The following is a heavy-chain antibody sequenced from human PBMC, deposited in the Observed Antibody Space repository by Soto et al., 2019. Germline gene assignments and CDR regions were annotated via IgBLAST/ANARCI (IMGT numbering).Heavy chain of an antibody. Sequence: QVQLQESGPGLVKPSQTLSLTCTVSGASINSGGYSWTWIRQPPGEGLEWIGYFSHTGGTYYNPSSKSRVIISIDGSKNHLSLKLKSVTAADTAVYYCARLNGDPDSWDQGTLVTVSS. V-gene: IGHV4-30-2*01. CDR1: GASINSGGYS. CDR3: ARLNGDPDS. J-gene: IGHJ4*02. CDR2: FSHTGGT. D-gene: IGHD7-27*01.